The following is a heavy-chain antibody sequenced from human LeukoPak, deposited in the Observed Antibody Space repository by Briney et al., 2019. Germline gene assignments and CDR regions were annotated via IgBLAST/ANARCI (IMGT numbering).Heavy chain of an antibody. CDR3: AKLAFGRVIVNFDY. D-gene: IGHD3-16*02. V-gene: IGHV3-23*01. Sequence: GGSLRLSCAASGFTFSNYAMSWVRQAPGKGLEWVSAISGSGGSTYYADSVKGRFTISRDNSKNTLYLQMNSLRAEDTPVYYCAKLAFGRVIVNFDYWGQGTLVTVSS. CDR2: ISGSGGST. J-gene: IGHJ4*02. CDR1: GFTFSNYA.